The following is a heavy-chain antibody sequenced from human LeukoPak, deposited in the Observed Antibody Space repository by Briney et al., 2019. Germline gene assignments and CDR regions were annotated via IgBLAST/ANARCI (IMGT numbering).Heavy chain of an antibody. CDR2: IWYDGSNK. CDR3: ARDQSVWLSNPMYYFDY. CDR1: GFNFRTYG. D-gene: IGHD3-9*01. Sequence: GKSLRLSCAASGFNFRTYGMHWVRQAPGKGLEWVAIIWYDGSNKYYADSVKGRFTISRDNSKNTLYLQMNSLRAEDTAVYYCARDQSVWLSNPMYYFDYWGQGTLVTVSS. V-gene: IGHV3-33*08. J-gene: IGHJ4*02.